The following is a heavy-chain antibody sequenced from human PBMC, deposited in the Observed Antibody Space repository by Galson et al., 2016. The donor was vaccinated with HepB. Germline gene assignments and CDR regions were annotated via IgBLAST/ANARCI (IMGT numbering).Heavy chain of an antibody. Sequence: SLRLSCAASGFTFSSYAMHWVRQAPGKGLEYVSAISSNGGTTYCADSVKGRFTISRDNSKNTLYLQMGSLRAEDMAVYYCARWGTSSWYDYWGQGTLVTVSS. CDR3: ARWGTSSWYDY. V-gene: IGHV3-64*02. CDR1: GFTFSSYA. J-gene: IGHJ4*02. CDR2: ISSNGGTT. D-gene: IGHD6-13*01.